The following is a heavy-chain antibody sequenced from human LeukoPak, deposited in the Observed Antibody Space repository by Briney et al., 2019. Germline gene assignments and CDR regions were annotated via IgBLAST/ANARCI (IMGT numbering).Heavy chain of an antibody. CDR2: INGDGSHS. CDR1: GFSFSNYW. CDR3: VKNSGWYCLDY. V-gene: IGHV3-7*03. Sequence: AGGSLRLSCAASGFSFSNYWMTWVRQVPGKGMERVADINGDGSHSYCVDSVKGRFTLSRDNAKNSLFLQMNSLRAEDTAVYYCVKNSGWYCLDYWGQGTLVTVSS. D-gene: IGHD6-13*01. J-gene: IGHJ4*02.